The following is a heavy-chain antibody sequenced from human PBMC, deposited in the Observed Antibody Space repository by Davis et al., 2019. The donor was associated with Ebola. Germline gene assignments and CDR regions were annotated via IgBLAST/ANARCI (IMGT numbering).Heavy chain of an antibody. CDR3: ARDSAGIVVVTAWYFDL. V-gene: IGHV3-20*04. D-gene: IGHD2-21*02. J-gene: IGHJ2*01. CDR2: INWNGGST. Sequence: GGSLRLSCAASGFTFSSYWMSWVRQAPGKGLEWVSGINWNGGSTGYADSVKGRFTISRDNAKNSLYLQMNSLRDEDTAVYYCARDSAGIVVVTAWYFDLWGRGTLVTVSS. CDR1: GFTFSSYW.